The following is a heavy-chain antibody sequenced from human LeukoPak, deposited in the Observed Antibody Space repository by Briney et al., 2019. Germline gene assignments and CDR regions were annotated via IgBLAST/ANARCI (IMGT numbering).Heavy chain of an antibody. CDR2: ITSGGDSI. CDR1: GFTFSGYE. CDR3: ARAGVDQMRY. Sequence: QPGGSLRLSCSASGFTFSGYEMNWVRQAPGKGLEWVSYITSGGDSIYYVKSVKGRFTISRDNAKNSLYLQMNSLRAEDTAVYYCARAGVDQMRYWGQGTLVTVSS. D-gene: IGHD2-2*01. J-gene: IGHJ4*02. V-gene: IGHV3-48*03.